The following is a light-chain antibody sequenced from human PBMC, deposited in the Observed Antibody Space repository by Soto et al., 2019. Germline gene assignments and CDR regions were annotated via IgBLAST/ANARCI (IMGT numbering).Light chain of an antibody. V-gene: IGKV1-5*03. CDR1: QSISSW. CDR3: QQYNDNWT. CDR2: KAS. Sequence: DIQMTQSPSTLSASVGDRVTITCRASQSISSWLAWYQQKPGTAPNLLIYKASTLQSGVPSRFSGSGSGTEFTLTISGLQPDDSATYYCQQYNDNWTFGQGTK. J-gene: IGKJ1*01.